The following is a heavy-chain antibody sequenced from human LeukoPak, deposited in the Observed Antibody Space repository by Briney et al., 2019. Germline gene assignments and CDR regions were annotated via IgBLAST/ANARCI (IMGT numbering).Heavy chain of an antibody. J-gene: IGHJ4*02. CDR3: TTDLDIAAAGTPFDY. D-gene: IGHD6-13*01. CDR2: IKSKTDGGTT. CDR1: GFTFSNAW. Sequence: GGSLRLSCAASGFTFSNAWMSWVRQAPGKGLEWVGRIKSKTDGGTTDYAAPVKGRFTISRDDSKNTLYLQMNGLKTEDTAVYYCTTDLDIAAAGTPFDYWGQGTLVTVSS. V-gene: IGHV3-15*01.